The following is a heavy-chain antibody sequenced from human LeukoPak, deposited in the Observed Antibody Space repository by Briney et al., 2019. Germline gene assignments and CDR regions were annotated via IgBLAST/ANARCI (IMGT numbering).Heavy chain of an antibody. CDR1: GYSISSGYY. CDR3: ARGKQQLAHNWFDP. V-gene: IGHV4-38-2*02. Sequence: SETLSLTCTVSGYSISSGYYWGWIRQPPGKGLEWIGSIYYSGSTYYNSSLKSRVTISVDTSKNQISLKLSSVTAADTAVYYCARGKQQLAHNWFDPWGQGTLVTVSS. D-gene: IGHD6-13*01. J-gene: IGHJ5*02. CDR2: IYYSGST.